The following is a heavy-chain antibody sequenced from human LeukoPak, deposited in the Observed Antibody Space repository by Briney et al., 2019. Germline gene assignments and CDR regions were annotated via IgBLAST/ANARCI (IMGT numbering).Heavy chain of an antibody. D-gene: IGHD2-8*01. V-gene: IGHV4-4*07. J-gene: IGHJ5*01. Sequence: SETLSLTCTVSGASIGGSYWSWIGQPAGRGLEWIGRIYSSGSANYNPSLKSRVTMSVDRSKKQFALRMNSVIAADTAVYYCARSNGFAAIDSWAHGIMVTVSS. CDR2: IYSSGSA. CDR3: ARSNGFAAIDS. CDR1: GASIGGSY.